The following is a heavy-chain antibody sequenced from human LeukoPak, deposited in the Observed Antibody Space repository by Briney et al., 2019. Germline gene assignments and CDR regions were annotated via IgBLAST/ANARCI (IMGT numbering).Heavy chain of an antibody. CDR2: EGSRGGT. D-gene: IGHD3/OR15-3a*01. V-gene: IGHV3-23*01. CDR1: GFTFTNYA. CDR3: ASRTWTGAGYYAFDI. J-gene: IGHJ3*02. Sequence: GGPLRLSGAASGFTFTNYAVTGFPQAPGRGRGGVPAEGSRGGTYYADSVKGRFTISRDSSENTLSLQMNSLRVEDTALYYCASRTWTGAGYYAFDIWGQGTMVTVSS.